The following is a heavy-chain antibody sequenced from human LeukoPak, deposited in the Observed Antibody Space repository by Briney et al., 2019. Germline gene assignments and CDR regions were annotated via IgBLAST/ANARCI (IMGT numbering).Heavy chain of an antibody. D-gene: IGHD2-2*01. CDR2: ISYDGSNK. V-gene: IGHV3-30*04. CDR1: GFTFSSYA. CDR3: ARGQLLFGYYYYYGMDV. J-gene: IGHJ6*02. Sequence: PGGSLRLSCAASGFTFSSYAMHWVRQAPGKGLEWVAVISYDGSNKYYADSVKGRFTICRDNSKNTLYLQMNSLRAEDTAVYYCARGQLLFGYYYYYGMDVWGQGTTVTVSS.